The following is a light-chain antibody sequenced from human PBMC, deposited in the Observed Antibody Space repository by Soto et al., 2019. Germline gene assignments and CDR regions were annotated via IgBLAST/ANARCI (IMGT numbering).Light chain of an antibody. CDR3: CSYAGSYTMVI. CDR2: DVT. CDR1: SSDVGGYDY. Sequence: QSVLTQPRSVSGSPGQSVTISCTGTSSDVGGYDYVSWYQQHPGEAPKLIIYDVTERPSGVPDRCSGSRSGNTASLTISGLQAEDEADYHCCSYAGSYTMVIFGGGTKLTVL. V-gene: IGLV2-11*01. J-gene: IGLJ2*01.